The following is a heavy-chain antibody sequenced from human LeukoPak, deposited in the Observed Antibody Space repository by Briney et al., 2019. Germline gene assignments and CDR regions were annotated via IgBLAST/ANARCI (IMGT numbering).Heavy chain of an antibody. Sequence: GRSLRLSCAASGFTFSSYGMHWVRQAPGKGLEWAAVISYDGSNKYYADSVKGRFTISRDNSKNTLYLQMNSLRAEDTAVYYCAKDLLLGYSGYDWGEPYYYYYGMDVWGKGTTVTVSS. CDR3: AKDLLLGYSGYDWGEPYYYYYGMDV. CDR1: GFTFSSYG. CDR2: ISYDGSNK. D-gene: IGHD5-12*01. V-gene: IGHV3-30*18. J-gene: IGHJ6*04.